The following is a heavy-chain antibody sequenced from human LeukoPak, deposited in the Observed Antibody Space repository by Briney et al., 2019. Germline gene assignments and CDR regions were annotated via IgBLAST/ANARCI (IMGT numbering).Heavy chain of an antibody. Sequence: SVKVSCKASGGTFSSYAISWVRQAPGQGLEWMGRIIPILGIANYAQKFQGRVTITADKSTSTAYMELSSLRSEDTTVYYCASLDSNCSGGSCYSDNYYYYYGMDVWGQGTTVTVSS. V-gene: IGHV1-69*04. J-gene: IGHJ6*02. CDR2: IIPILGIA. CDR1: GGTFSSYA. CDR3: ASLDSNCSGGSCYSDNYYYYYGMDV. D-gene: IGHD2-15*01.